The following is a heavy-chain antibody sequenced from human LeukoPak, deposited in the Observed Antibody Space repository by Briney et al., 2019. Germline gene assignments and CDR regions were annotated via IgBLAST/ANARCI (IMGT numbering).Heavy chain of an antibody. CDR1: GFTFDDYA. CDR3: ARASGYDSSYYYGMDV. J-gene: IGHJ6*02. Sequence: GGSLRLSCAASGFTFDDYAMHWVRQAPGKGLEWVSVIYSGGSTYYADSVKGRFTISRDNSKNTLYLQMNSLRAEDTAVYYCARASGYDSSYYYGMDVWGQGTTVTVSS. CDR2: IYSGGST. V-gene: IGHV3-66*01. D-gene: IGHD5-12*01.